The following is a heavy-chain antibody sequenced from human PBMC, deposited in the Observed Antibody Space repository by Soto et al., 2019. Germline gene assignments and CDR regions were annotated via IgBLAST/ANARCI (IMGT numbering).Heavy chain of an antibody. V-gene: IGHV4-28*01. J-gene: IGHJ5*02. D-gene: IGHD3-3*02. Sequence: PSETLSLTCAVSGYSISSSNWWGWIRQPPGKGLEWIGYIYYSGTTYYNPSLKSRVTLSLETSKSQFSLRLTSVTASDTAIYYCARLGAFYQSLDPWGQGTLVTVSS. CDR1: GYSISSSNW. CDR3: ARLGAFYQSLDP. CDR2: IYYSGTT.